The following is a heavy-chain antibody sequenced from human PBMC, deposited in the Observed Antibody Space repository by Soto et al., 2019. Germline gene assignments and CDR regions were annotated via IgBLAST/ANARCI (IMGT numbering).Heavy chain of an antibody. Sequence: GESLKISCAASGFTFSGYALHWVRQAPGKGLEWVAVIWYDGSNKYYADSVKGRFTISRDNSKNTLYLQMNSLRAEDTAVYYCASQSSEWLLFASWGQGTLVTVSS. CDR3: ASQSSEWLLFAS. J-gene: IGHJ4*02. V-gene: IGHV3-33*08. D-gene: IGHD5-12*01. CDR1: GFTFSGYA. CDR2: IWYDGSNK.